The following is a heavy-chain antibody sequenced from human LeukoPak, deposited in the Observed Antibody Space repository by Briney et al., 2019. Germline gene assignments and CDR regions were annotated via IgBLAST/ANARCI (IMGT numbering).Heavy chain of an antibody. CDR3: ARDCSNGVCFPRDY. D-gene: IGHD2-8*01. J-gene: IGHJ4*02. CDR1: GYTFASYS. Sequence: ASVKVSCKASGYTFASYSIGWVRQAPGQGLEWMGWISVYNGNTNHAEKFQGRVTMTTDTSTSTYYMEMRSLRSDDTAIYYCARDCSNGVCFPRDYWGQGTQITVST. V-gene: IGHV1-18*01. CDR2: ISVYNGNT.